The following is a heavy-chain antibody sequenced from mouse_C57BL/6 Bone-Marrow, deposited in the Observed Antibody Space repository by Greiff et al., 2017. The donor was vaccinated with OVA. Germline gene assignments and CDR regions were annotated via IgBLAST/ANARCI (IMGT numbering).Heavy chain of an antibody. CDR3: TRYYGSSYDFDY. V-gene: IGHV14-4*01. CDR1: GFNIKDDY. CDR2: IDPENGDT. Sequence: VQLQQSGAELVRPGASVKLSCTASGFNIKDDYMHWVKQRPEQGLEWIGWIDPENGDTEYASKFQGKATITADTSSNTAYLQLSSLTSEDTAVXYCTRYYGSSYDFDYWGQGTTLTVSS. J-gene: IGHJ2*01. D-gene: IGHD1-1*01.